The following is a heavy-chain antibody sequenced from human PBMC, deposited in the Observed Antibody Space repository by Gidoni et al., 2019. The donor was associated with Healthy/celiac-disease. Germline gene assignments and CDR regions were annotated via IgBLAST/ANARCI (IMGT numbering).Heavy chain of an antibody. CDR2: IYHSGST. D-gene: IGHD3-3*01. CDR3: ARDRYYDFWSGSRDAFDI. Sequence: QVQLQESGPGLVKPSGTLSLTCAVSGGSISSSNWWSWVRQPPGKGLEWIGEIYHSGSTNYNPSLKSRVTISVDKSKNQFSLKLSSVTAADTAVYYCARDRYYDFWSGSRDAFDIWGQGTMVTVSS. V-gene: IGHV4-4*02. J-gene: IGHJ3*02. CDR1: GGSISSSNW.